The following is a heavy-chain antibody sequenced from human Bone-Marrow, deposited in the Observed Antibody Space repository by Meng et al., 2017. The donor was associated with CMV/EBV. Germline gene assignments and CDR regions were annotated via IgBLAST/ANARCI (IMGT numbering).Heavy chain of an antibody. Sequence: SETLSLTCAVYGGSFSGYYWGWVRQPPGKGLEWIGTRDYGGNTYYHPSLKSRVTISLDTSNKQLSLKLTSVTAADTAVYYCARDGRYNSEIYYWGQGTVVTVSS. CDR2: RDYGGNT. D-gene: IGHD1-1*01. J-gene: IGHJ4*02. V-gene: IGHV4-34*01. CDR3: ARDGRYNSEIYY. CDR1: GGSFSGYY.